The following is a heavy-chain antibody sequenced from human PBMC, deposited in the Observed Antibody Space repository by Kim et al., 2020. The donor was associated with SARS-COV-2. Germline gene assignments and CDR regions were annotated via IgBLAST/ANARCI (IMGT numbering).Heavy chain of an antibody. V-gene: IGHV3-23*01. Sequence: GGSLRLSCAASGFTFSSYAMSWVRQAPGKGLEWVSAISGSGGSTYYADSVKGRFTISRDNSKNTLYLQMNSLRAEDTAVYYCARGADYYDSSGYGFDYWGQGTLVTVSS. CDR2: ISGSGGST. J-gene: IGHJ4*02. CDR3: ARGADYYDSSGYGFDY. CDR1: GFTFSSYA. D-gene: IGHD3-22*01.